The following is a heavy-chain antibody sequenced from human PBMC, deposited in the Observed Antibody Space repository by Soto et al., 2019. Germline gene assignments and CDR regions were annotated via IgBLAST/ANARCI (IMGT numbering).Heavy chain of an antibody. CDR1: GFIFSSYS. J-gene: IGHJ4*02. D-gene: IGHD3-22*01. Sequence: GVLRLSCEASGFIFSSYSMNWVRQAPGKGLEWVSYISSSSSTIYYADSVKGRFTISRDNAKNSLYLQMNSLRAEDTAVYYCARPSDYYDSSGYYLDYWGQGTLVTVSS. CDR2: ISSSSSTI. CDR3: ARPSDYYDSSGYYLDY. V-gene: IGHV3-48*01.